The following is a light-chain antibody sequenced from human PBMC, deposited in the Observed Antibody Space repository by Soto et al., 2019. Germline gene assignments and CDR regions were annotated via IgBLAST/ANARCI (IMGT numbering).Light chain of an antibody. CDR2: LGS. CDR3: MQALQSPWT. J-gene: IGKJ1*01. V-gene: IGKV2-28*01. Sequence: DIVMTQYPLSLPVTPGESASISCRSSQSLLHSNGYNYLDWYLQKPGQSPQLLIYLGSNRASGVPDRFSGSGSGTDVTLKISRVEAEDVGLYYCMQALQSPWTFGQGTKVEIK. CDR1: QSLLHSNGYNY.